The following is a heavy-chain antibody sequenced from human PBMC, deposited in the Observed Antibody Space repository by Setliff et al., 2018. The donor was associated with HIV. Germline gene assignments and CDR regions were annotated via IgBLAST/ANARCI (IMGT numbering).Heavy chain of an antibody. D-gene: IGHD5-18*01. CDR3: ARRWGIRGYSS. CDR2: IYISGTT. Sequence: SETLSLTCTVSGGSISTSYWNWIRQPPGKGLEWIAYIYISGTTNYNPSLKSRVTISLDTSRNQFSLKLYSVTAADTSVYYCARRWGIRGYSSWGQRTLVTVSS. J-gene: IGHJ5*02. CDR1: GGSISTSY. V-gene: IGHV4-4*09.